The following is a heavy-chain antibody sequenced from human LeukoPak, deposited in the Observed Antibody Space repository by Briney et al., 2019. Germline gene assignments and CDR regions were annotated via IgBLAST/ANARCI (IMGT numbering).Heavy chain of an antibody. CDR1: GGSISSSNW. Sequence: PSETLSLTCAVSGGSISSSNWWSWVRQPPGKGLEWIREIYHSGSTNYNPSLKSRVTISVDKSKNQFSLKLSSVTAADTAVYYCARDGSAAGRAPFPAYYYYGMDVWGQGTTVTVSS. CDR2: IYHSGST. CDR3: ARDGSAAGRAPFPAYYYYGMDV. D-gene: IGHD6-13*01. V-gene: IGHV4-4*02. J-gene: IGHJ6*02.